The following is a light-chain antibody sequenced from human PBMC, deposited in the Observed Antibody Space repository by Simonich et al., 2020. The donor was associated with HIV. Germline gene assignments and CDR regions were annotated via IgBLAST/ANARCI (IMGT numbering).Light chain of an antibody. CDR3: SSYAGSYTFV. CDR1: NSDVGGNDY. Sequence: QSALTQPGSVSGSPGQSVTISFTGTNSDVGGNDYVSWYHQHPGKAPKLLIFAVSKWPSGVPDRFSGAKSGNPASLTISGLQTEDEATYYCSSYAGSYTFVFGEGTKVTVL. CDR2: AVS. V-gene: IGLV2-11*01. J-gene: IGLJ2*01.